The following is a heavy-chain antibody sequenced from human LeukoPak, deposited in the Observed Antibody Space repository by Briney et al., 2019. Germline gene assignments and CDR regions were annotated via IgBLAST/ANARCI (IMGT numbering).Heavy chain of an antibody. J-gene: IGHJ4*02. CDR3: ARERGYSDY. CDR1: GGSVSSYY. D-gene: IGHD5-24*01. V-gene: IGHV4-59*02. CDR2: IYYSGST. Sequence: SETQSLTCTVSGGSVSSYYWSWIRQPPGKGLEWIGFIYYSGSTNYNPSLRSRVTISVDTSKNQFSLKLSSVTAADTAVYYCARERGYSDYWGQGTLVTVSS.